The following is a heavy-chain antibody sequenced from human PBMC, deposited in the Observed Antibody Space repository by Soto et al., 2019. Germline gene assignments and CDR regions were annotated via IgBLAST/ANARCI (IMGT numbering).Heavy chain of an antibody. V-gene: IGHV3-48*03. J-gene: IGHJ6*02. D-gene: IGHD1-26*01. CDR2: ISTGSSTI. Sequence: PGGSLRLSCRASGFTLSDYEMHWVGQAPGKGLEWVSYISTGSSTIYYADSVKGRFTISRDNAKNSLFLEMNSLRPEDTAVYYCARVRAGAANGYYGMDVWGQGNTVTVSS. CDR3: ARVRAGAANGYYGMDV. CDR1: GFTLSDYE.